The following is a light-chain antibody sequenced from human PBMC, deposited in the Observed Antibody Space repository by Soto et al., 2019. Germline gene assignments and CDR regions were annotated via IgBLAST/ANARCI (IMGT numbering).Light chain of an antibody. CDR1: SSDVGSYNL. V-gene: IGLV2-23*01. CDR2: EGS. CDR3: CSYAGSSPGV. Sequence: QSALTQPASVSGSPGQSITISCTGTSSDVGSYNLVSWYQQHPGKAPQLLVYEGSKRPSGVYDRFSGSQSGNTAPLTISGLQAEDEADYCCCSYAGSSPGVFGTGTKVTVL. J-gene: IGLJ1*01.